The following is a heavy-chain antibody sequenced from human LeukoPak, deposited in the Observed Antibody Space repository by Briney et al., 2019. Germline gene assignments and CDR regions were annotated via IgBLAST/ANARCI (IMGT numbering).Heavy chain of an antibody. V-gene: IGHV1-2*02. CDR2: INPKTGGT. J-gene: IGHJ4*02. CDR3: ARESSSRPFDY. CDR1: GYSFTDYY. D-gene: IGHD6-13*01. Sequence: ASVKVSCKASGYSFTDYYIHWVRQAPGQPLECMGWINPKTGGTSYTQRFQGRVTMTRDTSISTAYMDLSSLRSDDTALYYCARESSSRPFDYWGQGTLVTVSS.